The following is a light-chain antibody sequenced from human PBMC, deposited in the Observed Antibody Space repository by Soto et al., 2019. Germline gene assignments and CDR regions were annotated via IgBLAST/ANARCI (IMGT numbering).Light chain of an antibody. V-gene: IGLV1-40*01. J-gene: IGLJ1*01. Sequence: QSVLTQPPSVSGAPGQRVTISCTGSSSSIGAGYDVHWYQQRPGTVPKLLIFGNTNRPPGVPARFSASKSGTAASLAITGLQTQDEADYDCHSYDSTLGGFYVFGTGTKLTVL. CDR2: GNT. CDR1: SSSIGAGYD. CDR3: HSYDSTLGGFYV.